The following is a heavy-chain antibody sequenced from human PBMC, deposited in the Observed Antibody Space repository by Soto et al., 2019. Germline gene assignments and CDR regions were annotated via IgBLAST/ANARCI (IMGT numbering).Heavy chain of an antibody. Sequence: GGSLRLSCAASGFTFSSYSMNWVRQAPGKGLEWVSSISSSSSYIYYADSVKGRFTISRDNAKNSLYLQMNSLRAEDTAVYYCARDRDDFWSGYWFDPWGQGTLVTVSS. CDR3: ARDRDDFWSGYWFDP. CDR2: ISSSSSYI. CDR1: GFTFSSYS. J-gene: IGHJ5*02. V-gene: IGHV3-21*01. D-gene: IGHD3-3*01.